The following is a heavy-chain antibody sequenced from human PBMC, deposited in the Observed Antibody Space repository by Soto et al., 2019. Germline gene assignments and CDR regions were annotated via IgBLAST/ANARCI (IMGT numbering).Heavy chain of an antibody. CDR2: IIPILGIA. J-gene: IGHJ4*02. V-gene: IGHV1-69*02. CDR1: GGTFSSYT. Sequence: QVQLVQSGAEVKKPGSSVKVSCKASGGTFSSYTISWVRQAPGQGLEWMGRIIPILGIANYAQKFQGSVTITADKSTSTAYRELSSLRAEDTAVYFCARAPPGKGYYFDYWGQGTLVTVSS. CDR3: ARAPPGKGYYFDY.